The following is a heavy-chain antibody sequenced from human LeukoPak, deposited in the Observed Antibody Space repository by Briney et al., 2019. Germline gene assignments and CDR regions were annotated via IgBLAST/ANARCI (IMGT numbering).Heavy chain of an antibody. V-gene: IGHV1-18*01. J-gene: IGHJ4*02. D-gene: IGHD6-19*01. CDR3: ARGSVGVLGVAGNDY. CDR2: ISAYNGNA. Sequence: ASVKVSCKASGYTFTTYGISWVRQAPGQGLEWMGWISAYNGNANYAQKLQGRVTMTTDTSTSTAYMELRSLRSDDTAVYYCARGSVGVLGVAGNDYWGQGTLVTVSS. CDR1: GYTFTTYG.